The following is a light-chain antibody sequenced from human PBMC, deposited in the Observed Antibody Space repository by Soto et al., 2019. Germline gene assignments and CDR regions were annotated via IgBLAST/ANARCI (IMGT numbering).Light chain of an antibody. V-gene: IGLV2-14*01. CDR1: SSDVGGYNY. Sequence: QSALTQPASVSGSPGQSITISCTGTSSDVGGYNYVSWYQQHPGKAPKLMIYDVSNRPSGVSNRFSGSKSGNTASLTISGLQAEDEADYYCSSYTSSSTPLYVFGTVTKVTVL. J-gene: IGLJ1*01. CDR2: DVS. CDR3: SSYTSSSTPLYV.